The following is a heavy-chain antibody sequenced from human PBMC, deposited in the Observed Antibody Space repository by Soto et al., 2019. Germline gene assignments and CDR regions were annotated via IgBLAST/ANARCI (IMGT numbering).Heavy chain of an antibody. V-gene: IGHV3-30*18. D-gene: IGHD3-3*01. CDR3: AKALGDFWSGYENYYCYGMDV. J-gene: IGHJ6*02. CDR1: GFTFSSYG. CDR2: ISYDGSNK. Sequence: QVQLVESGGGVVQPGRSLRLSCAASGFTFSSYGMHWVRQAPGKGLEWVAVISYDGSNKYYADSVKGRFTISRDNSKNTLYLQMNSLRAEDTAVYYCAKALGDFWSGYENYYCYGMDVWGQWTTVTVSS.